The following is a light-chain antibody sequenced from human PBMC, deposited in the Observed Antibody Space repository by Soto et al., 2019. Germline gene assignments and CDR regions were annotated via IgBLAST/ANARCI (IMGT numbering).Light chain of an antibody. J-gene: IGLJ1*01. CDR2: EVS. V-gene: IGLV2-14*01. Sequence: QSVLTQPASVSGSPGQSITISCTGTSSDVGGYKYASWYQQHPGKAPKLMIYEVSNRPSGVSNRFSGSKSGNTASLTISGLQAEDEADYYCSSYTSSSTQVFGTGTKVTVL. CDR1: SSDVGGYKY. CDR3: SSYTSSSTQV.